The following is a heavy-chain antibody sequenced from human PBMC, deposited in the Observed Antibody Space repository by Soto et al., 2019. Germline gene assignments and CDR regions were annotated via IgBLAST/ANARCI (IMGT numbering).Heavy chain of an antibody. V-gene: IGHV3-23*01. D-gene: IGHD2-2*01. Sequence: EVQLLESGGGLVQPGGSLRLSCAASGFTFSSYAMSWVRQAPGKGLEWVSAISGSGGSTYYADSVKGRFTISRDNSKNTLYLQMNSLRAEDTAVYYCGKSRRSVVVPAAMQFDPWGQGTLVTVSS. J-gene: IGHJ5*02. CDR2: ISGSGGST. CDR1: GFTFSSYA. CDR3: GKSRRSVVVPAAMQFDP.